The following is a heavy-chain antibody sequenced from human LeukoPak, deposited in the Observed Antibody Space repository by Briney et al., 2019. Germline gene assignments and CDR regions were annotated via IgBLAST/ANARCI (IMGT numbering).Heavy chain of an antibody. Sequence: GGSLRLSCAASGFTFSTYSMNWVRQAPGKGLEWVSSISGSSGYIYYADSVKGRFTIFRDNAQNSLFLQMNSLRVEDTALYYCARAEGYGAIDFWGQGTLVTVSS. V-gene: IGHV3-21*01. CDR3: ARAEGYGAIDF. J-gene: IGHJ4*02. D-gene: IGHD5-12*01. CDR2: ISGSSGYI. CDR1: GFTFSTYS.